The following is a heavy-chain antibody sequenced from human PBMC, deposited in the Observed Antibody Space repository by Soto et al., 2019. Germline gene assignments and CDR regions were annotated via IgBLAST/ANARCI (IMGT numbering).Heavy chain of an antibody. Sequence: PSETLSLTCPVSGVYISSGGYYWTWIRQHPGKGLEWIGYIYYSGITYYNPSLKSRVTISVDTSKNQFSLKLSSVTAADTAVYYCAREPLDWGQGTLVTVSS. J-gene: IGHJ4*02. V-gene: IGHV4-31*03. CDR3: AREPLD. CDR2: IYYSGIT. CDR1: GVYISSGGYY.